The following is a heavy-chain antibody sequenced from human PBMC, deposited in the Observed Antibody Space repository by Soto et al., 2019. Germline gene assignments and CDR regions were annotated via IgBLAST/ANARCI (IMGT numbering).Heavy chain of an antibody. V-gene: IGHV1-69*12. J-gene: IGHJ6*02. CDR3: ARRGSGYGMDV. Sequence: QVQLVQSGAEVKKPGSSVKVSCKASGGTFSSYAISWVRQAPGQGLEWMGGIIPIFGTANYAQKFQGRVTITADESTSTAYRELGSLRSEDTAVYYCARRGSGYGMDVWGQGTTVTVSS. D-gene: IGHD2-15*01. CDR2: IIPIFGTA. CDR1: GGTFSSYA.